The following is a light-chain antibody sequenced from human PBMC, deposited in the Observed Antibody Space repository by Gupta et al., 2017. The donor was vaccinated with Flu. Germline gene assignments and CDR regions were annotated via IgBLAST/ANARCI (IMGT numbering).Light chain of an antibody. CDR1: SSDVGGYNY. V-gene: IGLV2-14*01. CDR2: EVS. Sequence: QSALTQPASVSGSPGRSITISCTGTSSDVGGYNYVSWYQQHPGKAPKLMIYEVSNRHSGVSNRFSGSKSGTTASLTISGLQAEDEADYYCSSYTSSSSPYVFGTGTKVTVL. J-gene: IGLJ1*01. CDR3: SSYTSSSSPYV.